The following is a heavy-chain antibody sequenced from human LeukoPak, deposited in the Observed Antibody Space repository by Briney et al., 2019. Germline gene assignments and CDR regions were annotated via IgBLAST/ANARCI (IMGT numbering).Heavy chain of an antibody. CDR1: GGTFSSYA. Sequence: SVKVSCKASGGTFSSYAISWVRRAPGQGLEWMGRIIPILGIANYAQKFQGRVTITADKSTSTAYMELSSLRSEDTAVYYCARDSSSRFDPWGQGTLVTVSS. J-gene: IGHJ5*02. CDR2: IIPILGIA. D-gene: IGHD2-2*01. V-gene: IGHV1-69*04. CDR3: ARDSSSRFDP.